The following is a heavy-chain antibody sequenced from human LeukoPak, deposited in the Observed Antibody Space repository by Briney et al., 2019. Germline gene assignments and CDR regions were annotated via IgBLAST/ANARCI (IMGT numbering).Heavy chain of an antibody. CDR3: ARGRGKDFWSGYVY. J-gene: IGHJ4*02. D-gene: IGHD3-3*01. CDR2: INPNCGGT. Sequence: ASVKVSCKASGYTFTGYYMHWVRQAPGQGLEWMGWINPNCGGTNYAQKFEGRVTMTRDTSISTAYMELSRLRSDDTAVYYCARGRGKDFWSGYVYWGQGTLVTVSS. CDR1: GYTFTGYY. V-gene: IGHV1-2*02.